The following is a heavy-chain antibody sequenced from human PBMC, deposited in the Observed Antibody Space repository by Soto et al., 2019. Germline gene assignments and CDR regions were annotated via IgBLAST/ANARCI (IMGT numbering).Heavy chain of an antibody. V-gene: IGHV1-69*13. CDR1: GGTFSSCA. CDR3: ARVTAMVLWYGMDV. D-gene: IGHD5-18*01. CDR2: IIPIFGTA. Sequence: SVKVSCKASGGTFSSCAIIWVRQAPGQGLEWMGGIIPIFGTANYAQKFQGRVTITADESTSTAYMELSSLRSEDTAVYYCARVTAMVLWYGMDVWGQGTTVTVSS. J-gene: IGHJ6*02.